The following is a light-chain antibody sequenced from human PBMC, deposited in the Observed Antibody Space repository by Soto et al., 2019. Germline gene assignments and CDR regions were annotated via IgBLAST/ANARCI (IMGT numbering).Light chain of an antibody. Sequence: EIVLTQSPATLSLSPGERATLSCRASQSVSSYLAWYQQKPGQAPRLLIYDASNRATGIPARFSGSGSGTDFTLTINSLEPEDFAVYYCQQRSNWPPQLTFRGGTKVEIK. V-gene: IGKV3-11*01. CDR3: QQRSNWPPQLT. CDR1: QSVSSY. J-gene: IGKJ4*01. CDR2: DAS.